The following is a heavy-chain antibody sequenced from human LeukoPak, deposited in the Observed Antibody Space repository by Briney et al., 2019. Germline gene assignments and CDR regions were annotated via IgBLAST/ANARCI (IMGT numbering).Heavy chain of an antibody. Sequence: SETLSLTCTVSGYSISSGYYWGWIRQPPGKGLEWIAIIYHSGITYYNPSLKSRVTISVDTSKNQFSLKLSSVTAADTAVYFCARGPYSYDSSGAFDIWGQGTMVTVSS. CDR1: GYSISSGYY. V-gene: IGHV4-38-2*02. CDR2: IYHSGIT. J-gene: IGHJ3*02. D-gene: IGHD3-22*01. CDR3: ARGPYSYDSSGAFDI.